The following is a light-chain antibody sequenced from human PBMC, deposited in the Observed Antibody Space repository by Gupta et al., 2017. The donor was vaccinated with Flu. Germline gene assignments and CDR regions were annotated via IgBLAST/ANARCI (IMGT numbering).Light chain of an antibody. J-gene: IGLJ3*02. Sequence: LTQPPSLAVAPGQTASISCGGHNIESQSVHWYQQKSGQAPVLVIYEDNNRPSGIPDRFSGSNSGNTATLTISRVEVGDEADYYCQVCDTSSGHWVFGGGTKVTVL. CDR1: NIESQS. V-gene: IGLV3-21*02. CDR3: QVCDTSSGHWV. CDR2: EDN.